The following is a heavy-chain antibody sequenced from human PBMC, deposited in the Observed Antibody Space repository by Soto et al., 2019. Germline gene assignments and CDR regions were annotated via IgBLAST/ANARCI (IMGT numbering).Heavy chain of an antibody. CDR1: GFSLSDYG. CDR2: IWFDGSNK. CDR3: ARRRSTVTTAWFYHAMGV. D-gene: IGHD4-17*01. J-gene: IGHJ6*02. Sequence: QVQLVESGGGVVQPGTSLRLSCAASGFSLSDYGMHWVRQAPGKGLEWVAVIWFDGSNKYYAESVKGRFTISRDNSKNTVDLQMDRMRADDTAVYYCARRRSTVTTAWFYHAMGVWGQGTTVTVSS. V-gene: IGHV3-33*01.